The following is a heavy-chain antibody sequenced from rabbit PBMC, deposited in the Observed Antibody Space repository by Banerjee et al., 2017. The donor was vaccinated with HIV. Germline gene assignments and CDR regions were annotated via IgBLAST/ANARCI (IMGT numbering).Heavy chain of an antibody. Sequence: QEQLEESGGDLVKPEGSLTLTCTASGFSLSNKYVMCWVRQAPGKGLEWIACIYAGSSDRTCYASWVNGRFTISEASSTTVTLQMTSLTAADTATYFCARHKYNDYGNYDLWGPGTLVTVS. J-gene: IGHJ4*01. CDR1: GFSLSNKYV. D-gene: IGHD2-1*01. CDR3: ARHKYNDYGNYDL. V-gene: IGHV1S45*01. CDR2: IYAGSSDRT.